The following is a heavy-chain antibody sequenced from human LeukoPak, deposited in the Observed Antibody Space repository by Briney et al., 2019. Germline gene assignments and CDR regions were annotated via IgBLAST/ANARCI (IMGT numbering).Heavy chain of an antibody. D-gene: IGHD2-15*01. J-gene: IGHJ4*02. CDR1: GYTFTTYA. CDR2: ISAKHGNR. Sequence: ASVKVSCKSSGYTFTTYAISWVRQAPGQGLEWMGRISAKHGNRKYVQKFQGRLTMTTDTSTDTAYMELRSLTSDDTAVYYCARGIYCSAGSCPFHFDYWGQGTLVTVSS. CDR3: ARGIYCSAGSCPFHFDY. V-gene: IGHV1-18*01.